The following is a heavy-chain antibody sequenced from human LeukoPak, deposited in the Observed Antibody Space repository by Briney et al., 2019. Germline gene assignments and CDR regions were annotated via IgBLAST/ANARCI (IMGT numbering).Heavy chain of an antibody. CDR3: AKGRYCSGGSCPHDAFDI. CDR1: AFALSTYT. CDR2: INPDSKYI. Sequence: GGSLRLSCAASAFALSTYTMEWVRLAPGKGLEWVSSINPDSKYIYYRDSVRGRFTISRDNAKNSLYLQMNSLRVEDTAVYYCAKGRYCSGGSCPHDAFDIWGQGTMVTVSS. D-gene: IGHD2-15*01. V-gene: IGHV3-21*01. J-gene: IGHJ3*02.